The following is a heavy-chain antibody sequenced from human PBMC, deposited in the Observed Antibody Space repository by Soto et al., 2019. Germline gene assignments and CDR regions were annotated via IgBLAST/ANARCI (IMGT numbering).Heavy chain of an antibody. Sequence: PGGSLRLSCAASGFTFSSYAMSWVRQAPGKGLEWVSAISGSGGSTYYADSVKGRFTISRDNSKNTLYLQMNSLRAEDTAVYYCAKVVIAEWLSKVIAYYFDYWGQGTLVTVSS. V-gene: IGHV3-23*01. J-gene: IGHJ4*02. CDR2: ISGSGGST. CDR3: AKVVIAEWLSKVIAYYFDY. D-gene: IGHD3-3*01. CDR1: GFTFSSYA.